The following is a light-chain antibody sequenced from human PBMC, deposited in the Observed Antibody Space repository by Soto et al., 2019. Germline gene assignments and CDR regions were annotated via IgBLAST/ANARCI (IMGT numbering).Light chain of an antibody. CDR2: EVN. V-gene: IGLV2-8*01. Sequence: QSVLTQPPSASGSPGQSVAISCTGTSSDVGGYNYVSWYQQHPGKAPKLMIYEVNKRPSGVPDRFSGSKSGNTASLTVSGLQAEDEAEYYCSSYAGSSNVFGTETKLTVL. CDR1: SSDVGGYNY. CDR3: SSYAGSSNV. J-gene: IGLJ1*01.